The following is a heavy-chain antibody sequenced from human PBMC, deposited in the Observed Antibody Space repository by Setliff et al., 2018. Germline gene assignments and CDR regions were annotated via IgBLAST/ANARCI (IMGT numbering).Heavy chain of an antibody. D-gene: IGHD3-3*01. CDR1: DDSISSCHYY. CDR2: IYTSWST. V-gene: IGHV4-61*09. CDR3: ARMSGFQYMDV. Sequence: SETLSLTCPVSDDSISSCHYYWSWIRQPAGKGLEWLGQIYTSWSTNYNPSLKGRATLSIDASKRQFSLKLTSVTAADTAVYYCARMSGFQYMDVWGKGTTVTVSS. J-gene: IGHJ6*03.